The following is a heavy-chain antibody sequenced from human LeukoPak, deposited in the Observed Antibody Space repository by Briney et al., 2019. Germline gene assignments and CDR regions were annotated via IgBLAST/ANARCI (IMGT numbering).Heavy chain of an antibody. D-gene: IGHD3-3*01. CDR2: INHSGST. CDR3: ARGAGVLRFKGPPISYMNV. Sequence: RPSETMSLTCAVYGGSFSGYYWSWIRKPPGKGLEWIGEINHSGSTNYNPSFKSRVTISVDTSKNQFSLQRSSVTAADTAAYYCARGAGVLRFKGPPISYMNVWGKGTTVTASS. CDR1: GGSFSGYY. J-gene: IGHJ6*03. V-gene: IGHV4-34*01.